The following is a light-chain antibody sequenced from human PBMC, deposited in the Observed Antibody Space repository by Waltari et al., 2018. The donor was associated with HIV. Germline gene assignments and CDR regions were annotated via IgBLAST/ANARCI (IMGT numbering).Light chain of an antibody. Sequence: PCRASQSVSSSYLAWYQQKPGQAPRLLISGASSRATGIPDRFSGSGSGTDFTLTISRLEPEDFAVYYCQQYGSSPFTFGPGTKVDIK. CDR2: GAS. CDR1: QSVSSSY. V-gene: IGKV3-20*01. J-gene: IGKJ3*01. CDR3: QQYGSSPFT.